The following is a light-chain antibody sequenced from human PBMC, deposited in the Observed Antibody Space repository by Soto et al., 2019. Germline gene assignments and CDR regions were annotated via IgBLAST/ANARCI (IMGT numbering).Light chain of an antibody. CDR2: DAS. V-gene: IGKV3-11*01. J-gene: IGKJ5*01. CDR3: QQRSNLT. CDR1: QSVSSY. Sequence: EIVLTQSPATLSLSPGERATLSCRASQSVSSYLAWYQQKPGQAPRLLIYDASNRATGIPARFGGSGSGTDFTLTISSLEPEDFAVYYCQQRSNLTFGQGTRLEIK.